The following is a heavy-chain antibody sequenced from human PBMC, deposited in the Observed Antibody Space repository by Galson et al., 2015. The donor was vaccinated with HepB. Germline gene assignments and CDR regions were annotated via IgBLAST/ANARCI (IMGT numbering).Heavy chain of an antibody. CDR1: GYTFTSYA. CDR2: INAGNGNT. V-gene: IGHV1-3*01. J-gene: IGHJ3*02. D-gene: IGHD2-2*01. CDR3: ARDRVSRPPLGYCSSTSCSDAFDI. Sequence: SVKVSCKASGYTFTSYAMHWVRQAPGQRLEWMGWINAGNGNTKYSQKFQGRVTITRDTSASTAYMELSSLRSEDTAVYYCARDRVSRPPLGYCSSTSCSDAFDIWGQGTMVTVSS.